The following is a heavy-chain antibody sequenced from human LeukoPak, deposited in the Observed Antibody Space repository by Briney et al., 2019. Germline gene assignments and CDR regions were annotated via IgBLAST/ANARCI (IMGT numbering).Heavy chain of an antibody. D-gene: IGHD4-23*01. CDR2: IYYSGST. CDR1: GGSISSYY. CDR3: ARDYGGNSPGWFDP. V-gene: IGHV4-59*01. J-gene: IGHJ5*02. Sequence: PSETLSLTCTVSGGSISSYYWSWIRQPPGKGLEWIGYIYYSGSTNYNPSFKSRVTISVDTSKNQFSLKLSSVTAADTAVYYCARDYGGNSPGWFDPWGQGTLVTVSS.